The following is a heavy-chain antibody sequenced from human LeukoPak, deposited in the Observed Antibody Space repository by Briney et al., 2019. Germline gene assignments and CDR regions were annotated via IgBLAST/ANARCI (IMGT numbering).Heavy chain of an antibody. Sequence: GASVTVSCKASGYTFTGYYMHWVRQAPGQGLEWMGWINPNSGGTNYAQKFQGRVTMTRDTSISTAYMELSRLRSDDTAVYYCARGIFSGYPFFDIWGQGTMVTVSS. CDR3: ARGIFSGYPFFDI. D-gene: IGHD3-22*01. V-gene: IGHV1-2*02. J-gene: IGHJ3*02. CDR2: INPNSGGT. CDR1: GYTFTGYY.